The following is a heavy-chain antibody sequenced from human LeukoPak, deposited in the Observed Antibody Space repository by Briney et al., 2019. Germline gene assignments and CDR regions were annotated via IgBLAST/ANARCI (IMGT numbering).Heavy chain of an antibody. Sequence: ASVKVSCKASGYTFTNYGISWVRQAPGQGLEWMGWISAYNGNTNYAQKLQGRVTMTTDTSTSTAYMELRSLRSDDTAVYYCARELDNYYDSRWPGYWGQGTLVTVSS. D-gene: IGHD3-22*01. V-gene: IGHV1-18*01. CDR2: ISAYNGNT. CDR1: GYTFTNYG. CDR3: ARELDNYYDSRWPGY. J-gene: IGHJ4*02.